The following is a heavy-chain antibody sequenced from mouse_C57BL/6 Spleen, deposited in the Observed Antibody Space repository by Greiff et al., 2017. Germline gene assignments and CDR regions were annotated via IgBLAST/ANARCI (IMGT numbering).Heavy chain of an antibody. CDR3: AGGHYGSSDDYALDY. V-gene: IGHV1-50*01. J-gene: IGHJ4*01. CDR1: GYTFTSYW. CDR2: IDPSDSYT. Sequence: QVQLQQPGAELVKPGASVKLSCKASGYTFTSYWMQWVKQRPGQGLEWIGEIDPSDSYTNYNQKFKGKATLTVDTSSSTAYMQLSNLTSEDSAVYYSAGGHYGSSDDYALDYWGQGTSVTVSS. D-gene: IGHD1-1*01.